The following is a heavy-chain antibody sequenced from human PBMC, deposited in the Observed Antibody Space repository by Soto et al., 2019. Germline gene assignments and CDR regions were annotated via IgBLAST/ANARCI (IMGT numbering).Heavy chain of an antibody. D-gene: IGHD6-19*01. V-gene: IGHV1-2*02. CDR1: RSAFTNFY. CDR2: INNGGGT. CDR3: ATSSDWSPLLDY. J-gene: IGHJ4*02. Sequence: ASVKVSCKASRSAFTNFYLHWVRQAPGQRPEWMGWINNGGGTIYAQKFQGRLTMTRDTSITTAYMELSRLSSDDTAFYYCATSSDWSPLLDYWGQGTLVTVSS.